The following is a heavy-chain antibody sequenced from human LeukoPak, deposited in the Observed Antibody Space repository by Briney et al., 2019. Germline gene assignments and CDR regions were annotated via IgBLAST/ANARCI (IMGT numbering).Heavy chain of an antibody. V-gene: IGHV4-30-4*01. D-gene: IGHD3-10*01. J-gene: IGHJ4*02. CDR1: GGPIRSGDYY. Sequence: SQTLSLTCTVSGGPIRSGDYYWSWIRQPPGKGLEWIGYIYYSGTTYYNPSLKSRVTISVDTSKNQFSLKLTSVTAADTAVYYCARGPYGSGSYYWGQGTLVTVSS. CDR3: ARGPYGSGSYY. CDR2: IYYSGTT.